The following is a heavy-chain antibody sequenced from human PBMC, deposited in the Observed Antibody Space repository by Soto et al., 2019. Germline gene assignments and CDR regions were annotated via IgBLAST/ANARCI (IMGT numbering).Heavy chain of an antibody. CDR2: ISGYNGNA. J-gene: IGHJ5*01. Sequence: GAEVRKPVASVKVSCKASGYTFSSHGIIWVRQAPGQGLEWMGWISGYNGNAKYAQRFQGRVTMTTDTSTSTVYMDLRSLGSDDSAVYYCAREGSYGWYDCWGQGTLVTVSS. D-gene: IGHD2-15*01. CDR3: AREGSYGWYDC. V-gene: IGHV1-18*01. CDR1: GYTFSSHG.